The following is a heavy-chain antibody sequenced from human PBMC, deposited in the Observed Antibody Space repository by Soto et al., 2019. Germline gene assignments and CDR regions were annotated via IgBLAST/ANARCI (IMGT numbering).Heavy chain of an antibody. CDR3: EKASIPDRETFTFDS. D-gene: IGHD1-26*01. CDR1: GFSFSNYA. V-gene: IGHV3-23*01. Sequence: GGSLRLSCAASGFSFSNYAMNWARQAPGKGLEWVSGISGGGGGTYYADSVKGRFIISRDNSKNTVYLQMNSLRAEDTAFYYCEKASIPDRETFTFDSWGQGTLVTVSS. J-gene: IGHJ4*02. CDR2: ISGGGGGT.